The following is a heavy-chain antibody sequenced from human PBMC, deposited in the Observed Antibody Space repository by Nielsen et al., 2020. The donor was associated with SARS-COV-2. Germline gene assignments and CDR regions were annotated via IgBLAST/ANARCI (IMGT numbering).Heavy chain of an antibody. CDR3: VRGMDF. V-gene: IGHV5-10-1*01. J-gene: IGHJ6*02. CDR1: GYSFTNDL. CDR2: IDPIDSET. Sequence: GESLKISCKASGYSFTNDLINWVRQMPGKGLEWMGKIDPIDSETYYSPSFRGHVVISVDKSINTAYLQWGSLKASDSGIYYCVRGMDFWGPGTKVTVSS.